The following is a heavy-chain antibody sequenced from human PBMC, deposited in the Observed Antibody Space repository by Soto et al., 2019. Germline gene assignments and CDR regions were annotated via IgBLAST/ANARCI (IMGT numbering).Heavy chain of an antibody. D-gene: IGHD5-18*01. CDR3: ASDTAMVTSWFDP. CDR1: GGTFSSYT. CDR2: IIPILGIA. V-gene: IGHV1-69*02. J-gene: IGHJ5*02. Sequence: QVQLVQSGAEVKKPGSSVKVSCKASGGTFSSYTISWVRQAPGQGLEWMGRIIPILGIANYAQKFQGRVTITADISTSTAYMELSSLRSEDTAVYYCASDTAMVTSWFDPWGQGTLVTVSS.